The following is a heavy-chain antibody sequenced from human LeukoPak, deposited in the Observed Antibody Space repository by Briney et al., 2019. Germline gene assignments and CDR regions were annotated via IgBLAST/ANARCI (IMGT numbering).Heavy chain of an antibody. V-gene: IGHV3-64D*06. J-gene: IGHJ4*02. D-gene: IGHD6-19*01. CDR3: VKPQYSSGWLGD. CDR2: ITNDGGST. CDR1: GFTFSSSP. Sequence: PGGSLRLSCSASGFTFSSSPMHWVREAPGKGLEYVSAITNDGGSTYSADSVSGRFTISRDNSKNTLYLQMSSLRADDTAVYYCVKPQYSSGWLGDWGQGTLVTVSS.